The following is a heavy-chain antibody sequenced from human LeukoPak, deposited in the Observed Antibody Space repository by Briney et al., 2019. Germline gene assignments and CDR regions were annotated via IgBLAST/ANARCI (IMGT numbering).Heavy chain of an antibody. V-gene: IGHV4-61*02. CDR2: IYTSGST. J-gene: IGHJ4*02. Sequence: SQTLSLTCTVSGGSISSGSYYWSWIRQPAGKGLEWIGRIYTSGSTNYNPSLKSRVTISVDTSKNQFSLKLGSVTAADTAVYYCAREIMVRGVITYYFDYWGQGTLVTVSS. CDR3: AREIMVRGVITYYFDY. D-gene: IGHD3-10*01. CDR1: GGSISSGSYY.